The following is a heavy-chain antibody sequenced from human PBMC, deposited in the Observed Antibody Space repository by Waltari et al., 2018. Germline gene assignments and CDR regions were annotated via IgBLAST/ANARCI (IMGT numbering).Heavy chain of an antibody. CDR1: GFTFSSYA. V-gene: IGHV3-23*03. CDR3: ARAPDYGDALDY. D-gene: IGHD4-17*01. Sequence: EVQLLESGGGLVQPGGSLRLSCAASGFTFSSYAMSWVRQAPGKGLEWVSVIYSGGSTYYADSVKGRFTISRDNSKNTLYLQMNSLRAEDTAVYYCARAPDYGDALDYWGQGTLVTVSS. CDR2: IYSGGST. J-gene: IGHJ4*02.